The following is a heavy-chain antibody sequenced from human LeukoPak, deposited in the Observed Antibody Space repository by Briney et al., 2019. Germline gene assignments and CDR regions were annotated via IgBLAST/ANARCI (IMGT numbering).Heavy chain of an antibody. V-gene: IGHV4-39*07. CDR1: GGSISSSSYY. D-gene: IGHD6-13*01. CDR3: AKLISSSWYRADFDY. Sequence: SQTLSLTCTVSGGSISSSSYYWGWIRQPPGKGLEWIGSIYYSGSTYYNPSLKSRVTISVDTSKNQFFLKLSSVTAADTAVYYCAKLISSSWYRADFDYWGQGTLVTVSS. J-gene: IGHJ4*02. CDR2: IYYSGST.